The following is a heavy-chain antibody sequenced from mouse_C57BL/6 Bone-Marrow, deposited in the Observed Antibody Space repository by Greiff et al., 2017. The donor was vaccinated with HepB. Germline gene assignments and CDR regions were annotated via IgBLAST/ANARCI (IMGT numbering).Heavy chain of an antibody. J-gene: IGHJ2*01. V-gene: IGHV5-17*01. Sequence: EVKLQESGGGLVKPGGSLKLSCAASGFTFSDYGMHWVRQAPEKGLEWVAYISSGSSTIYYADTVKGRFTISRDNAKNTLFLQMTSLRSEDTAMYYCARSYYGSSHYYFDYWGQGTTLTVSS. CDR2: ISSGSSTI. CDR1: GFTFSDYG. CDR3: ARSYYGSSHYYFDY. D-gene: IGHD1-1*01.